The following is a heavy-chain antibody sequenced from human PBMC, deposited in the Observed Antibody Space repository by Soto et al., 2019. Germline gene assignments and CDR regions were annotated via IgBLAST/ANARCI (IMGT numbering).Heavy chain of an antibody. V-gene: IGHV1-18*01. CDR3: ARDGIMITFGGVIVTTYYYYMDV. CDR2: ISAYNGNT. D-gene: IGHD3-16*02. CDR1: GYTFTSYG. J-gene: IGHJ6*03. Sequence: ASVKVSCKASGYTFTSYGISWVRQAPGQGLEWMGWISAYNGNTNYAQKLQGRVTMTTDTSTSTAYMELRSLRSDDTAVYYCARDGIMITFGGVIVTTYYYYMDVWGKGTTVTAP.